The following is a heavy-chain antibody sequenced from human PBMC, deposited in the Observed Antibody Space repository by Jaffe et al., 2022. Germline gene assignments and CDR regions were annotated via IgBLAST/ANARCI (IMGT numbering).Heavy chain of an antibody. CDR1: NYSISSGYY. CDR3: ARHISLVVSPAARPFDY. D-gene: IGHD2-15*01. J-gene: IGHJ4*02. V-gene: IGHV4-38-2*01. CDR2: IYHRAST. Sequence: QVQLQESGPGLVKPSETLSLTCAVSNYSISSGYYWGWIRQPPGKALEWIGSIYHRASTYYNPSLTSRVTMSVDTSLNQFSLKLNSVTAADTAVYYCARHISLVVSPAARPFDYWGQGILVTVSS.